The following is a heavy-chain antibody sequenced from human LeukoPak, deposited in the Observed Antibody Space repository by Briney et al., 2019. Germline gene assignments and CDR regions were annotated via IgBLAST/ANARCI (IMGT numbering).Heavy chain of an antibody. V-gene: IGHV1-18*01. CDR3: AREARHFHVPADVNYYYYGMDV. CDR1: GYTFTSYG. Sequence: ASVKVSCKASGYTFTSYGISWVRQAPGQGLEWMGWISAYNGNTNYAQKLQGRVTMTTDTSTSTAYMELRSLRSDDTAVYYCAREARHFHVPADVNYYYYGMDVWGQGTTVTVSS. CDR2: ISAYNGNT. D-gene: IGHD2-2*01. J-gene: IGHJ6*02.